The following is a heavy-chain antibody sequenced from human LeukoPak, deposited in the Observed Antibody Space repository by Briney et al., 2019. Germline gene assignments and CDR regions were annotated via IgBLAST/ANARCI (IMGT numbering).Heavy chain of an antibody. CDR2: ISWNSGSI. CDR3: ARAPPSGYELYYFDY. J-gene: IGHJ4*02. V-gene: IGHV3-9*01. D-gene: IGHD5-12*01. Sequence: GGSLRLSCAASGFTFDDYAMHWVRQAPGKGLEWVSGISWNSGSIGYADSVKGRFTISRDNAKNFLYLQMNSLRAEDTAVYYCARAPPSGYELYYFDYWGQGTLVTVSS. CDR1: GFTFDDYA.